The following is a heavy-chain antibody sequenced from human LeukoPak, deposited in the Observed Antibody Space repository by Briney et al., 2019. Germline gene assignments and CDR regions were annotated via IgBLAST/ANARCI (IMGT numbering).Heavy chain of an antibody. Sequence: PWETLSLTCTVSGGSISSYYWSWIRQPPGKGLEWIGYIYYSGSTNYNPSLKSRVTISVDTSKNQFSLKLSSVTAADTAVYYCARRSGSGTNEVLKYYYMDVWGKGTTVTVSS. CDR1: GGSISSYY. CDR3: ARRSGSGTNEVLKYYYMDV. CDR2: IYYSGST. V-gene: IGHV4-59*08. D-gene: IGHD3-10*01. J-gene: IGHJ6*03.